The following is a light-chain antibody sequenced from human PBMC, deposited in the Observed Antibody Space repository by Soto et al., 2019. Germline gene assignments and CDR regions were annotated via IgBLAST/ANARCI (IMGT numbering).Light chain of an antibody. V-gene: IGKV3-20*01. J-gene: IGKJ1*01. CDR3: HHFGSLPET. CDR1: QSVASSY. Sequence: EVVLTQSPGTLSLSPGARVTLSCRASQSVASSYLAWYQQKPGRAPRLLFYSASSRATGIPDRFSGSGSGTDFTLTISRLEPEDFAVYYCHHFGSLPETFGQETNVE. CDR2: SAS.